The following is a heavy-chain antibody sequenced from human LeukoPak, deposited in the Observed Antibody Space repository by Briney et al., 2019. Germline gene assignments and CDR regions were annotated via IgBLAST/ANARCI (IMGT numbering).Heavy chain of an antibody. V-gene: IGHV3-30*02. CDR2: IRYDGSNK. D-gene: IGHD6-6*01. Sequence: GGSLRLSCAASGFTFSSYGMHWVRQAPGKGLEWVAFIRYDGSNKYYADSVKGRFTISRDNSKNTLYLQMNSLRAEDTAVYYCAKDYYRTSQLVPSSYYYMDVWGKGTTVTVSS. J-gene: IGHJ6*03. CDR1: GFTFSSYG. CDR3: AKDYYRTSQLVPSSYYYMDV.